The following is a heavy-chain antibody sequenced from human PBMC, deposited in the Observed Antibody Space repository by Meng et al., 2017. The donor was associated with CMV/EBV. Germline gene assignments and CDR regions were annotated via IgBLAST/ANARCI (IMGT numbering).Heavy chain of an antibody. V-gene: IGHV5-51*01. D-gene: IGHD3-22*01. CDR3: ARQPYYYDSSGYYRGDFDY. CDR1: GYSFTSYW. J-gene: IGHJ4*02. Sequence: GESLKISCKGSGYSFTSYWIGWVRQMPGKGLEWMGIIYPGDSDTRYSPSFQGQVTISADKSISTAYLQWGSLKASDTAMYYCARQPYYYDSSGYYRGDFDYWGQGTLVTVSS. CDR2: IYPGDSDT.